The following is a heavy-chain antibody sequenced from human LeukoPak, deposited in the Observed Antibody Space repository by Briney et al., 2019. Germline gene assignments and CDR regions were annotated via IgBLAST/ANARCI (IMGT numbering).Heavy chain of an antibody. CDR2: MNPHSGKT. Sequence: ASVKVSCKASGYTFTSYHINWVRQAPGQGLEWMGWMNPHSGKTGFAQKFQGRVRFTGDNSGSTAYMEVSGLRSEDTALYYCARGLYRYSDPNDWFDPWGQGTLVTVSS. CDR1: GYTFTSYH. D-gene: IGHD2-15*01. CDR3: ARGLYRYSDPNDWFDP. V-gene: IGHV1-8*01. J-gene: IGHJ5*02.